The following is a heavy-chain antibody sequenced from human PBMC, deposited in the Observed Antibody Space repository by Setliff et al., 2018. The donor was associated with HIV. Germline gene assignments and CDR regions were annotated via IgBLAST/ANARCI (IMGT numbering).Heavy chain of an antibody. J-gene: IGHJ4*02. V-gene: IGHV4-34*01. D-gene: IGHD1-1*01. CDR2: IDDSGDT. CDR1: TESLTRYD. Sequence: SETLSLTCAVYTESLTRYDWAWIRQSPEKGLEWIGEIDDSGDTNYIPSLKSRVTMSLDTSKNQFSLNLTSVTAADTAVYYCSNWNTTVDADSWGQGTLVTVSS. CDR3: SNWNTTVDADS.